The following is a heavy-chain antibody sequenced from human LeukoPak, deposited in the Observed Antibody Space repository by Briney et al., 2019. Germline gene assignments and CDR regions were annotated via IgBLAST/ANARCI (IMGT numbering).Heavy chain of an antibody. Sequence: EASVKVSCKASGYTFTGYYMHWVRQAPGQGLEWMGWINPNSGGTNYAQKFQGWVTMTRDTSISTAYMELSRLGSDDTAVYYCARDRCSGGSCYSFDYWGQGTLVTVSS. CDR3: ARDRCSGGSCYSFDY. V-gene: IGHV1-2*04. J-gene: IGHJ4*02. CDR1: GYTFTGYY. CDR2: INPNSGGT. D-gene: IGHD2-15*01.